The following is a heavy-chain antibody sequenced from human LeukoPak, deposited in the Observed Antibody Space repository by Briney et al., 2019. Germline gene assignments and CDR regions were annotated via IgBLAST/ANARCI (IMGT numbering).Heavy chain of an antibody. V-gene: IGHV5-51*01. CDR1: GYSFTSYW. CDR2: IYPGDSDT. CDR3: ARQGRWLQSPFDY. D-gene: IGHD5-24*01. J-gene: IGHJ4*02. Sequence: PGESLKISCKGSGYSFTSYWIGWVRQMPGKGLEWMGFIYPGDSDTRYSSSFQGQVTISADKSISTAYLQWSSLKASDTAMYYCARQGRWLQSPFDYWGQGTLVTVSS.